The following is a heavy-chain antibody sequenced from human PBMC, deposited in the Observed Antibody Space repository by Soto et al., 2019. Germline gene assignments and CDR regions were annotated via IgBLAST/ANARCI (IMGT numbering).Heavy chain of an antibody. CDR2: IYNSGST. CDR1: GASVRNNYYY. Sequence: QVQLQESGPGLVEPSQTLALTCTVSGASVRNNYYYWSWIRQPPRRVLEWIGHIYNSGSTYSNPYLKSRVIVSLDTSKNKFYLKLSSVTAADTAVYYWARGPSGDKVDDWGQGTLVNVSS. V-gene: IGHV4-30-4*01. J-gene: IGHJ4*02. D-gene: IGHD1-26*01. CDR3: ARGPSGDKVDD.